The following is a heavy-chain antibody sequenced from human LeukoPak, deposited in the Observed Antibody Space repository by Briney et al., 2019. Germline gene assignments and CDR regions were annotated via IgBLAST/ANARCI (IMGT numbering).Heavy chain of an antibody. Sequence: PSETLSLTCAVYGGSFSGYYWSWIRQPPGKGLEWIGEINRSGSTNYNPSLKSRVTISVDTSKNQFSLKLSSVTAADTAVYYCARRAYYYDSSGYGYWGQGTLVTVSS. CDR3: ARRAYYYDSSGYGY. J-gene: IGHJ4*02. CDR2: INRSGST. CDR1: GGSFSGYY. D-gene: IGHD3-22*01. V-gene: IGHV4-34*01.